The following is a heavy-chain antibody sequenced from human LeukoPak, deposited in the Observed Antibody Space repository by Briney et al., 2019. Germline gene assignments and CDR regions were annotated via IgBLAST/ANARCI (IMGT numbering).Heavy chain of an antibody. CDR2: INPNSGGT. CDR1: GYTFASYA. CDR3: ARGSAGY. J-gene: IGHJ4*02. Sequence: ASVKVSCKASGYTFASYAMNWVRQAPGQGLEWMGWINPNSGGTNYAQKFQGRVTMTRDTSISTAYMELSRLRSDDTAVYYCARGSAGYWGQGTLVTVSS. V-gene: IGHV1-2*02.